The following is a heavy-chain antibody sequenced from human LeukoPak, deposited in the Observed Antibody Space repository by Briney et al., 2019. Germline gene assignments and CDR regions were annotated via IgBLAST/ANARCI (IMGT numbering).Heavy chain of an antibody. CDR3: ARAPSRDGYNYDY. D-gene: IGHD5-24*01. J-gene: IGHJ4*02. V-gene: IGHV3-48*03. Sequence: GGSLRLSCAASGFTFSSYEMNWVRQAPGKGLEWVSYISSSGSTIYYADSVKGRFTISRDNAKNSLYLQMNSLRAEDTAVYYCARAPSRDGYNYDYWGQGTLVTVSS. CDR2: ISSSGSTI. CDR1: GFTFSSYE.